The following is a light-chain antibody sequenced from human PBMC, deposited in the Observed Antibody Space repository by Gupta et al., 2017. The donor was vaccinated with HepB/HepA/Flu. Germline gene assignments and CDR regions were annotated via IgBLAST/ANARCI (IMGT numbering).Light chain of an antibody. Sequence: QSVLTQQPSVSGAPWQAVTISCTGTNSNIGSNYDVHWYQQLPGTAPKLLIYSNNNRPSGVPDRFSASKSGTSASLAITGLQAEDEADYFCQSYDSNLSGSVFGGGTKLTVL. V-gene: IGLV1-40*01. J-gene: IGLJ2*01. CDR1: NSNIGSNYD. CDR2: SNN. CDR3: QSYDSNLSGSV.